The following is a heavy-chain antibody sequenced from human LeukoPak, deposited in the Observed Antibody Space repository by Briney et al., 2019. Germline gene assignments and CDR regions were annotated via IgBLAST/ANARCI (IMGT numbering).Heavy chain of an antibody. CDR1: GGSISSGGYS. V-gene: IGHV4-30-2*01. J-gene: IGHJ4*02. CDR3: ARGRIRDTAMVTI. Sequence: PSQTLSLTCAVSGGSISSGGYSWSWIRQPPGKGLEWIGYIYHSGSTYYNPSLKSRVTISVDRSKNQFSLKLSSVTAADTAVYYCARGRIRDTAMVTIWGQGTLVTVSS. CDR2: IYHSGST. D-gene: IGHD5-18*01.